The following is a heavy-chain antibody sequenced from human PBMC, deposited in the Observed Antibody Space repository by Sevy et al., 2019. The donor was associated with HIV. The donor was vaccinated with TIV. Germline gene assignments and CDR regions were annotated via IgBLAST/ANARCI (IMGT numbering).Heavy chain of an antibody. CDR2: IYWNDDK. V-gene: IGHV2-5*01. D-gene: IGHD3-10*01. CDR1: GFSLDTAEVA. J-gene: IGHJ5*01. Sequence: SGPTLVKPTQTLTLTCSFSGFSLDTAEVAVGWIRQPPGKALEWLALIYWNDDKEYSPSLRSRLSVSKDISKNQVVLTLTNMDPVDTGTYFCAHRRTGPVSGYNWFDFWGQGTLVTVSS. CDR3: AHRRTGPVSGYNWFDF.